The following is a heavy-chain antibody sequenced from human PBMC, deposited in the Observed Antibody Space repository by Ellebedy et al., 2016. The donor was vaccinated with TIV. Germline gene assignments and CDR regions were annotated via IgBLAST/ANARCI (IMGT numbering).Heavy chain of an antibody. CDR2: MSYSGEA. V-gene: IGHV4-59*12. J-gene: IGHJ4*02. CDR3: ARPSYFSGGYFFDY. D-gene: IGHD3-10*01. CDR1: GGSLSSFQ. Sequence: SETLSLXXSVSGGSLSSFQWNWIRQSPGGGLEWVGYMSYSGEATYNLSLESRLTISVDTSTNHLFLEVRSVTAADTAIYYCARPSYFSGGYFFDYWGQGTLITVSS.